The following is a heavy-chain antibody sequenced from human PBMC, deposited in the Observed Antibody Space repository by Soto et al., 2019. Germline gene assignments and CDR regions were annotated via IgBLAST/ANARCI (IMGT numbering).Heavy chain of an antibody. CDR2: ISGSGGST. D-gene: IGHD2-2*02. CDR1: GFTFSSYA. CDR3: AKDRQLLYAWFGWFDP. J-gene: IGHJ5*02. V-gene: IGHV3-23*01. Sequence: EVQLLESGGGLVQPGGSLRLSCAASGFTFSSYAMSWVRQAPGKGLEWVSAISGSGGSTYYADSVKGRFTISRDNSKNTLYLQMNSLRAEDTAVYYCAKDRQLLYAWFGWFDPWGQGTLVTVSS.